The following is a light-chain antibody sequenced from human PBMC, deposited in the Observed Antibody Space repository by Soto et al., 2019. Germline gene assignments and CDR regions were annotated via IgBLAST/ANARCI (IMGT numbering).Light chain of an antibody. V-gene: IGLV2-8*01. CDR3: NSYAGSNNWV. Sequence: QSALTQPASVSGSPGQSITISCTGTSSDVGSYNYVSWFQQHPGKAPKLMIYEVSKRPSGVPDRFSGSKSGNTASLTVSGLQAEDEADYYCNSYAGSNNWVFGGGTKLTVL. CDR2: EVS. CDR1: SSDVGSYNY. J-gene: IGLJ3*02.